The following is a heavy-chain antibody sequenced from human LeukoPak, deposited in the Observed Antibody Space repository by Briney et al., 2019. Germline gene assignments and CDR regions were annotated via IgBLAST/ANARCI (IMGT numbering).Heavy chain of an antibody. CDR2: VSYDGRNK. CDR1: GFTFSSSG. D-gene: IGHD4-11*01. J-gene: IGHJ6*02. V-gene: IGHV3-30*18. Sequence: GGSLRLSCAASGFTFSSSGRHWVRQAPGKGLEWVAVVSYDGRNKYYADSVKGRFTISRDNSKNTLYMQMNSLRAEDTAVYYCAKDYGYYSSYYYGMDVWGQGTTVTVSS. CDR3: AKDYGYYSSYYYGMDV.